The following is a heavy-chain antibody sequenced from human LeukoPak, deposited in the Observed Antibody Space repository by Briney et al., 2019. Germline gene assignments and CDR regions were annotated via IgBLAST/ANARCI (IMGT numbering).Heavy chain of an antibody. V-gene: IGHV1-2*06. CDR2: INPNSGGT. CDR1: GYTFTGYY. D-gene: IGHD2-2*01. CDR3: ARGPPDRADIVVVPAGAFDI. Sequence: GASVKVSCKASGYTFTGYYMHWVRQAPGQGLEWMGRINPNSGGTNYAQKFQGRVTMTRDTSISTAYMELSRLRSDDTAVYYCARGPPDRADIVVVPAGAFDIGGQGTMVTVSS. J-gene: IGHJ3*02.